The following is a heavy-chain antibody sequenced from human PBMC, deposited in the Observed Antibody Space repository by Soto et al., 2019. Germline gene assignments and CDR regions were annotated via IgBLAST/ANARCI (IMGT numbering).Heavy chain of an antibody. J-gene: IGHJ6*04. V-gene: IGHV4-59*12. D-gene: IGHD3-16*01. CDR2: IYYSGST. Sequence: PSETLSLTCTVSGGSISSYYWSWIRQPPGKGLEWIGYIYYSGSTNYNPSLKSRVTISVDTSKNQFSLKLSSVTAADTAVYYCARERLRLIIASWGKGTTVTVSS. CDR1: GGSISSYY. CDR3: ARERLRLIIAS.